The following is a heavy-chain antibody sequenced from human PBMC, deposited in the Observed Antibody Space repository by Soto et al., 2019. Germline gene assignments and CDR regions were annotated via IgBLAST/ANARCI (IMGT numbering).Heavy chain of an antibody. V-gene: IGHV4-59*08. CDR3: AGRDCSGTNCYYLESYYMDV. CDR2: IYYSRST. Sequence: QVQLQESGPGLVRPSETLSLTCTVSGGSFSSYYWTWIRQSPGKGLEWIGYIYYSRSTDYNPSLRGPIAITIDTAKNQFALRVNSMTAADTAVYYCAGRDCSGTNCYYLESYYMDVWGKGTTGTVSS. CDR1: GGSFSSYY. D-gene: IGHD2-2*01. J-gene: IGHJ6*03.